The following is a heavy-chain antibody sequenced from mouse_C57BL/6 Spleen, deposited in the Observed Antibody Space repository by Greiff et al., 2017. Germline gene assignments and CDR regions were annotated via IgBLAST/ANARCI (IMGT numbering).Heavy chain of an antibody. V-gene: IGHV14-2*01. Sequence: VQLQQSGAELVKPGASVKLSCTASGFNIKDYYMHWVKQRTEEGLEWIGRIDPEDGETKYAPKFQGKATITADTSSNTASLQLSSLTSEDTAVYYCARGNWDLRDYFDYWGQGTTLTVSS. CDR2: IDPEDGET. CDR1: GFNIKDYY. CDR3: ARGNWDLRDYFDY. J-gene: IGHJ2*01. D-gene: IGHD4-1*02.